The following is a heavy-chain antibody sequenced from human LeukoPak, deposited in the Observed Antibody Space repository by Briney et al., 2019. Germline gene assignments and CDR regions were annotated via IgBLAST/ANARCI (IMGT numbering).Heavy chain of an antibody. CDR1: GFTFSSYS. J-gene: IGHJ6*03. CDR3: ARALGSSGNYWSYYYYMDV. Sequence: GGSLRLSCAASGFTFSSYSMNWVRQAPGKGLEWVSYISSGSSTIYYADSVKGRFTISRDNAKNSLYLQMNSLRAEDTAVYYCARALGSSGNYWSYYYYMDVWGKGTTVTVSS. CDR2: ISSGSSTI. D-gene: IGHD3-22*01. V-gene: IGHV3-48*01.